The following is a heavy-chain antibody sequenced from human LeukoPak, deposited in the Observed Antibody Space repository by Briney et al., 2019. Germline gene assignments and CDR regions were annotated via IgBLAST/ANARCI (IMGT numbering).Heavy chain of an antibody. Sequence: SETLSLTYTVSGGSISSGDYYWSWIRQPPGKGLEWIGYIYYSGSTYYNPSLKSRVTISVDTSKNQFSLKLSSVTAADTAVYYCARRESYYDFWSGVEKPYYYMDVWGKGTTVTVSS. J-gene: IGHJ6*03. CDR2: IYYSGST. CDR3: ARRESYYDFWSGVEKPYYYMDV. D-gene: IGHD3-3*01. CDR1: GGSISSGDYY. V-gene: IGHV4-30-4*08.